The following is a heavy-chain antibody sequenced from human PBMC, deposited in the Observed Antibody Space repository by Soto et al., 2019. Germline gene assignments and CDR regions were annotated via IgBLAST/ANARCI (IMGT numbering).Heavy chain of an antibody. J-gene: IGHJ4*02. Sequence: QVQLVQSGAEVKKPGASVKVSCKASGYTFTDYGISWVRQAPGQGLEWMGWISAYDGNTNYAQKVQGRVTMTTDTSTSTAYMELRSLRSDDTSVYFCARESTSSWYLLYWGQGTLVTVSS. CDR1: GYTFTDYG. V-gene: IGHV1-18*01. CDR3: ARESTSSWYLLY. CDR2: ISAYDGNT. D-gene: IGHD6-13*01.